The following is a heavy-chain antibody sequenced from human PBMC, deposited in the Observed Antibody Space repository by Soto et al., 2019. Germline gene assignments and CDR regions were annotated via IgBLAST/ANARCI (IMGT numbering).Heavy chain of an antibody. CDR1: GYSFTSYW. Sequence: GESLKISCKGSGYSFTSYWIGWVRQMPGKGLEWMGIIYPGDSDTRYSPSFQGQVTISADKSISTAYRQWSSLKASDTAMYYCARPAGIAAAGTAFDIWGQGTMVTVSS. CDR2: IYPGDSDT. D-gene: IGHD6-13*01. J-gene: IGHJ3*02. V-gene: IGHV5-51*01. CDR3: ARPAGIAAAGTAFDI.